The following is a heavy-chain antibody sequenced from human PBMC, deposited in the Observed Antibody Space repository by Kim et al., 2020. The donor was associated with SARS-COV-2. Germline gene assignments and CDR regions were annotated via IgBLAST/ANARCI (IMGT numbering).Heavy chain of an antibody. V-gene: IGHV1-18*01. CDR3: ARWGSTVGFGIDP. D-gene: IGHD3-10*01. J-gene: IGHJ5*02. Sequence: YAQKLKGRVTMTTDTSTSTAYMELRSLRSDDTAVYYCARWGSTVGFGIDPWGQGTLVTVSS.